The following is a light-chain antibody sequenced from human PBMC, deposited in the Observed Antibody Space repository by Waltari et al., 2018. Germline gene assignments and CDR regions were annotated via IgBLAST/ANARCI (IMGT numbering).Light chain of an antibody. CDR3: QTGGHGTWV. Sequence: QLVLTQSPSASASLGASVKLTCTLSSGHSTNVXXXLKHRPEKGPRILMKVNSDGSHTKGAALPARFSGSSSGAERYLTISSLQSEDEADYYCQTGGHGTWVFGGGTKLTVL. CDR2: VNSDGSH. CDR1: SGHSTNV. J-gene: IGLJ3*02. V-gene: IGLV4-69*01.